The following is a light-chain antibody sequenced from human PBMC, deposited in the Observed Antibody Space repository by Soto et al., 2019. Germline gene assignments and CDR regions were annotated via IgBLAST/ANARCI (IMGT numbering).Light chain of an antibody. J-gene: IGKJ4*01. CDR1: QSVSSN. V-gene: IGKV3-15*01. Sequence: EIVMTQSPATLAVSPGERATLSCRASQSVSSNLAWYHQKPGQAPRLIIYDASTRATGIPARLSGSGSGTEFTLIISSLQSQDFAVYYCQQYNDGLTFGGGTMVEI. CDR2: DAS. CDR3: QQYNDGLT.